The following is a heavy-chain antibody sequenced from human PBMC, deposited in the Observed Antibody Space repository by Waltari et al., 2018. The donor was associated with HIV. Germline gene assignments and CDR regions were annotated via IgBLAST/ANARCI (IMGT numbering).Heavy chain of an antibody. CDR1: HFSISSGHY. CDR3: ARQPAPDSTWFQIYFDY. CDR2: VFHSGGT. J-gene: IGHJ4*02. Sequence: QVQLQESGPGLVKPSDTLSLTCAVSHFSISSGHYWGWVRQSRGKGLEWIGSVFHSGGTCYRPSFRSRVSISVDTSKNKFSLQWSDVTAADTAVYYCARQPAPDSTWFQIYFDYWGQGTVVTVSS. D-gene: IGHD6-13*01. V-gene: IGHV4-38-2*01.